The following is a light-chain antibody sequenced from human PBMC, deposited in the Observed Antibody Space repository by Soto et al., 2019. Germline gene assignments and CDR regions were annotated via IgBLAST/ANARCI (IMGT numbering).Light chain of an antibody. Sequence: EIVMTQSPATLSVSPGERATLSCRASQSVSRNLAWYQQKPGQAPGLLIYAASTRATGIPARFSGSGSGTEFTLTISSLQSEDFAVYYCQQYNNWQYTFGQGTKLEIK. V-gene: IGKV3-15*01. CDR3: QQYNNWQYT. J-gene: IGKJ2*01. CDR1: QSVSRN. CDR2: AAS.